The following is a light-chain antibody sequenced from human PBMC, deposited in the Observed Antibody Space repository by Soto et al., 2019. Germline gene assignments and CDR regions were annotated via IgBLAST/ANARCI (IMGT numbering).Light chain of an antibody. CDR1: QRVSNS. V-gene: IGKV3-11*01. Sequence: EIVMTQSPATLSVSPRERATLSCRASQRVSNSFAWYQQKPGQAPRLLIYDASNRATGIPARFSGSGSGTDFTLTISSLEPEDFAVYYCQQRSNWPPSFGQGTRLE. J-gene: IGKJ5*01. CDR3: QQRSNWPPS. CDR2: DAS.